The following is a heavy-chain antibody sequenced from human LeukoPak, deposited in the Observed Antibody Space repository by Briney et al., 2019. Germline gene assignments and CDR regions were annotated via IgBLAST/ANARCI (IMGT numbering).Heavy chain of an antibody. CDR1: GYSFTSYW. J-gene: IGHJ4*02. CDR2: IYPGDSDT. CDR3: ARRSRYDFWSGYGFDY. D-gene: IGHD3-3*01. V-gene: IGHV5-51*01. Sequence: GESLKISCKGSGYSFTSYWIGWVRQIPGKGLEWMGIIYPGDSDTRYSPSFQGQVTISADKSISTAYLQWSSLKASDTAMYYCARRSRYDFWSGYGFDYWGQGTLVTVSS.